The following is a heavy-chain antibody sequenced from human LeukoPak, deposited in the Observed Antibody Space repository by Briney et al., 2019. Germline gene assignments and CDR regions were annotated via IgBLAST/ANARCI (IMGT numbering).Heavy chain of an antibody. J-gene: IGHJ6*03. Sequence: GGSLRLSCATSGFTFNTYWMNWVRQAPGKGLEWVANIKQDGSEKYYVDSVKGRFTISRDNAKNSLYLQMNSLRAEDTAVYYCARVPRGNYDFWSGYSSPYYYYYMDVWGKGTTVTVSS. CDR3: ARVPRGNYDFWSGYSSPYYYYYMDV. CDR1: GFTFNTYW. D-gene: IGHD3-3*01. V-gene: IGHV3-7*01. CDR2: IKQDGSEK.